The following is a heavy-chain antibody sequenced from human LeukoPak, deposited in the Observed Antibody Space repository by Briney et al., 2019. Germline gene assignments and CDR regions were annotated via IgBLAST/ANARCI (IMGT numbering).Heavy chain of an antibody. Sequence: GGSLRLSCAASGFTFSSYGMHWVRQAPGKGLEWVAVIWYDGSNKYYADSVKGRFTISRDNSKNTLYLQMNSLRAEDTAVCYCARDLGTQVAPEGLDYWGQGTLVTVSS. CDR1: GFTFSSYG. J-gene: IGHJ4*02. CDR3: ARDLGTQVAPEGLDY. D-gene: IGHD1-14*01. V-gene: IGHV3-33*01. CDR2: IWYDGSNK.